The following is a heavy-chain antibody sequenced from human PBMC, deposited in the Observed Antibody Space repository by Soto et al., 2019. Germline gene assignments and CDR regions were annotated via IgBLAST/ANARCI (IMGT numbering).Heavy chain of an antibody. J-gene: IGHJ4*02. CDR3: VRAHYRPSAYYFDA. D-gene: IGHD3-16*01. Sequence: VSGGTMRRCCYFGSWIRQQPQKGLEWIGYIYHTGSTSYSPSLKIRVTISVDKSKNQFSLILNSVTAANTAIYYCVRAHYRPSAYYFDAWGQGTL. CDR1: GGTMRRCCYF. CDR2: IYHTGST. V-gene: IGHV4-30-2*01.